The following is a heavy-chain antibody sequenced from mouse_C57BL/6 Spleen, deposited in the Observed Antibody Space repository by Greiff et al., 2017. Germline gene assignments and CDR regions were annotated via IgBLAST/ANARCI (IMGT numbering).Heavy chain of an antibody. CDR1: GYTFTSYW. J-gene: IGHJ3*01. D-gene: IGHD2-4*01. Sequence: VQLKQPGAELVKPGASVKLSCKASGYTFTSYWMHWVKQRPGQGLEWIGMIHPNSGSTNYNEKFKSKATLTVDKSSSTAYMQLSSLTSEDSAVYYCARSAYDYFAYWGQGTLVTVSA. V-gene: IGHV1-64*01. CDR2: IHPNSGST. CDR3: ARSAYDYFAY.